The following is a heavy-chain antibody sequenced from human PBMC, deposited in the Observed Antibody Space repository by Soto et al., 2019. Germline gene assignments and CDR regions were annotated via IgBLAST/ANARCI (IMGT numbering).Heavy chain of an antibody. CDR2: ISHDGVTK. Sequence: SLRLPCAASGSSFPKYPMHWVRQTSDKGLAWVAVISHDGVTKNSADPVKGRFSISRDNSRNTLYLEMNSQRTEDTAMYYCVRGGYSGSGGRLDPWGQGTLVTVSS. CDR1: GSSFPKYP. J-gene: IGHJ5*02. D-gene: IGHD6-25*01. V-gene: IGHV3-30-3*01. CDR3: VRGGYSGSGGRLDP.